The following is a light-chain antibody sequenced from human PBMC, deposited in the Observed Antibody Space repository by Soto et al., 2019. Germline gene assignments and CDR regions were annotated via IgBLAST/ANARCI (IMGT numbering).Light chain of an antibody. CDR1: QRVSSNY. V-gene: IGKV3-20*01. CDR3: HHYGTSTA. CDR2: GAS. Sequence: EIVLTQSPGTLSLSPGERAMLSCRASQRVSSNYLTWYQQKPGQPPRLLLYGASRRATGIPDRFSGSGSVTDFTLTISRLEPEDFAVYYCHHYGTSTAFGPGTKVEIK. J-gene: IGKJ3*01.